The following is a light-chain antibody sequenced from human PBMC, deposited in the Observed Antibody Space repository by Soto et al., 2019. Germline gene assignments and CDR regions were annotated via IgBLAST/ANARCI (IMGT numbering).Light chain of an antibody. V-gene: IGLV2-14*01. Sequence: QSVLTQPASVSGSPGQSITISCTGTSSDVGGYNYVSWYQQHPGKAPKLMIYDVSNRPSGVSNRFSGSKSGNTASLTISGLQAEDEADYYCSSYTNSSTGVFGTGNKVTV. CDR1: SSDVGGYNY. CDR2: DVS. J-gene: IGLJ1*01. CDR3: SSYTNSSTGV.